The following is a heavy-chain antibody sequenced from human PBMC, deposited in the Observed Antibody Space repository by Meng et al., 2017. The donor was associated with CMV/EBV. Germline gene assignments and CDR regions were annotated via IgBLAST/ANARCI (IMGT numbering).Heavy chain of an antibody. CDR1: GGSISSSSYY. CDR3: ARAVGGSGWYYFDY. V-gene: IGHV4-39*07. D-gene: IGHD6-19*01. J-gene: IGHJ4*02. Sequence: SETLSLTCTVSGGSISSSSYYWGWIRQPPGKGLEWIGSIYYSGSTYYNPSLKSRVTISVDTSKNQLSLKLSSVTAADTAVYYCARAVGGSGWYYFDYWGQGTLVTVSS. CDR2: IYYSGST.